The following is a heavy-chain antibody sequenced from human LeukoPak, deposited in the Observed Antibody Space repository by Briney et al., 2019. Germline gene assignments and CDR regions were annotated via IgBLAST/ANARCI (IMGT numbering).Heavy chain of an antibody. J-gene: IGHJ6*03. D-gene: IGHD3-10*01. CDR2: INPNSGGT. CDR3: ARDGANKVRGVHYYYMDV. V-gene: IGHV1-2*06. Sequence: ASVKVSCKASGYTFSGYYMHWVRQAPGQGVEWMGRINPNSGGTNYAQKFQGRVTMTRDTSIGTAYMELSSLTSDDTAVYYCARDGANKVRGVHYYYMDVRGKGITVTVSS. CDR1: GYTFSGYY.